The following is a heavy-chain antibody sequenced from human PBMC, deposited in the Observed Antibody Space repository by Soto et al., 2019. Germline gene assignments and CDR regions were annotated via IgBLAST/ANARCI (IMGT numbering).Heavy chain of an antibody. J-gene: IGHJ6*02. CDR1: GYTFTSYA. Sequence: EASVKVSCKASGYTFTSYAMHWVRQAPGQRLEWMGWINAGNGNTKYSQKFQGRVTITRDTSASTAYMELSSLRSEDTAVYYCARVQGYCTNGVCYSYDGMDVWGQGTTVTV. CDR3: ARVQGYCTNGVCYSYDGMDV. V-gene: IGHV1-3*01. D-gene: IGHD2-8*01. CDR2: INAGNGNT.